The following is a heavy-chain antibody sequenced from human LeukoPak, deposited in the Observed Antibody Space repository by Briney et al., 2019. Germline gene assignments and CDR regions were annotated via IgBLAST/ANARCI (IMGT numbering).Heavy chain of an antibody. D-gene: IGHD3-10*01. Sequence: ASVKVSCKTSGYTFTSYGISWVRQATGQGLEWMGWMNPNSGNTGYAQKFQGRVTMTRNTSISTAYMELSSLRSEDTAVYYCARAYYGSGTDYWGQGTLVTVSS. V-gene: IGHV1-8*02. J-gene: IGHJ4*02. CDR1: GYTFTSYG. CDR3: ARAYYGSGTDY. CDR2: MNPNSGNT.